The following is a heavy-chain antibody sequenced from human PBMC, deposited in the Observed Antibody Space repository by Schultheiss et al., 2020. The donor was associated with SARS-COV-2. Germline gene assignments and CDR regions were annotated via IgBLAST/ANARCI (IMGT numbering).Heavy chain of an antibody. J-gene: IGHJ3*02. CDR1: GFTFSSYA. D-gene: IGHD3-16*01. V-gene: IGHV3-66*01. Sequence: GGSLRLSCAASGFTFSSYAMSWVRQAPGKGLEWVAVIYSGGSTYYADSVKGRFTISRGNSKNTLYLQMNSLRAEDTAVYYCAREPTKNGGNAFDIWGQGTMVTVSS. CDR2: IYSGGST. CDR3: AREPTKNGGNAFDI.